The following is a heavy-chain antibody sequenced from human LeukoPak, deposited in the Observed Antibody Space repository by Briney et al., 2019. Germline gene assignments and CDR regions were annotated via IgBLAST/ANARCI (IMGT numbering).Heavy chain of an antibody. J-gene: IGHJ5*02. V-gene: IGHV3-30-3*01. CDR1: GFTFSSYA. CDR3: ARSPIPQS. CDR2: ISYDGSNK. Sequence: TGGSLRLSCAASGFTFSSYAMSWVRQAPGKGLEWVAVISYDGSNKYYADSVKGRFTISRDNSKNTLYLQMNSLRAEDTAVYYCARSPIPQSWGQGTLVTVSS.